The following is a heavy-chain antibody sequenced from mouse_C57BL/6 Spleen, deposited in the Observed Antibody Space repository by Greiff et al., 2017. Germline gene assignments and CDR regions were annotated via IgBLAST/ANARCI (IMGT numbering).Heavy chain of an antibody. CDR1: GFNIKDDY. D-gene: IGHD1-1*01. J-gene: IGHJ2*01. CDR2: IDPENGDT. CDR3: TTRFIPY. Sequence: LMESGAELVRPGASVKLSCTASGFNIKDDYMHWVKQRPEQGLEWIGWIDPENGDTEYASKFQGKATITADTSSNTAYLQLSSLTSEDTAVYYCTTRFIPYWGQGTTLTVSS. V-gene: IGHV14-4*01.